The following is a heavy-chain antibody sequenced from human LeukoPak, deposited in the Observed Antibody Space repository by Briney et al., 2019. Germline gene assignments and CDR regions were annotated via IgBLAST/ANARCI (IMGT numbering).Heavy chain of an antibody. CDR2: ISGSGGST. J-gene: IGHJ4*02. CDR1: GFTFSSYA. V-gene: IGHV3-23*01. D-gene: IGHD3-22*01. CDR3: AKNADSGGYYYVNY. Sequence: QSGGSLRLSCAAYGFTFSSYAMSWVRQAPGKGLEWASSISGSGGSTDYADSVKGRFTISRDNSKNTLYVQMNSLRAEDTAVYYCAKNADSGGYYYVNYWGQGTLVTVSS.